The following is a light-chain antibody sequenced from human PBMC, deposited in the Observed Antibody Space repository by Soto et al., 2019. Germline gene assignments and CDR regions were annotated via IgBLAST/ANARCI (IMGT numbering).Light chain of an antibody. CDR3: QQRSNWPRT. CDR2: DAS. J-gene: IGKJ1*01. Sequence: EIVLTQSPATLSLSPGERATLSCRASQSVSSYLAWYQQKPGQAPRLLIHDASNRATGIPARFSGSGSGTDFTHTISSLEPEDFAVYYCQQRSNWPRTFGQGTKVEIK. V-gene: IGKV3-11*01. CDR1: QSVSSY.